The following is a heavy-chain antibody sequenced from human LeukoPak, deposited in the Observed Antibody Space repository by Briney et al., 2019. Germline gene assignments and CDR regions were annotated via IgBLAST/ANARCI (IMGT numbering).Heavy chain of an antibody. CDR3: ASLERVQAHFDY. Sequence: SETLSLTCTVSGGSISSSSCYWGWIRQPPGKGLEWIGSIYYSGSTYYNPSLKSRVTISVDTSKNQFSLKLSSVTAADTAVYYCASLERVQAHFDYWGQGTLVTVSS. D-gene: IGHD1-1*01. J-gene: IGHJ4*02. V-gene: IGHV4-39*07. CDR1: GGSISSSSCY. CDR2: IYYSGST.